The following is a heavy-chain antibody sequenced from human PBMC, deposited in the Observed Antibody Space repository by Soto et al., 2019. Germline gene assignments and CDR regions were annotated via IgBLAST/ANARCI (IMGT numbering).Heavy chain of an antibody. CDR3: ARRDYYDSSGYYGMDV. CDR2: IYPGDSDT. V-gene: IGHV5-51*01. Sequence: GESLKISCKGSGYSFSSYWIGWGRQMPGKGLEWMGIIYPGDSDTRYSPSFQGQVTISADKSISTAYLQWSSLKDSDTAMYYCARRDYYDSSGYYGMDVWGQRTTVTVSS. CDR1: GYSFSSYW. J-gene: IGHJ6*02. D-gene: IGHD3-22*01.